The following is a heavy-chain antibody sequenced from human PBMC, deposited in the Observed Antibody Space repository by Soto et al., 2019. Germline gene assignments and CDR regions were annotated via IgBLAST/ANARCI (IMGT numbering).Heavy chain of an antibody. V-gene: IGHV4-39*01. J-gene: IGHJ4*02. D-gene: IGHD3-3*01. CDR3: ARQFQESITIFGVAPVIDY. Sequence: PSETLSLTCTVSGGSISSSSYYWGWIRQPPGKGLEWIGSIYYSGSTYYNPSLKSRVTISVDTSKNQFSLKLSSVTAADTAVYYCARQFQESITIFGVAPVIDYWGQGTLVTVSS. CDR2: IYYSGST. CDR1: GGSISSSSYY.